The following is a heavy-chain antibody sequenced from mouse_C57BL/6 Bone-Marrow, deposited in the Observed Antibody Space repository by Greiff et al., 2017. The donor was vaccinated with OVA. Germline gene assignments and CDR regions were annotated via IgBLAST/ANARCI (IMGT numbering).Heavy chain of an antibody. CDR3: ARRGYYSNFWYFDV. V-gene: IGHV1-55*01. CDR2: IYPGSGST. D-gene: IGHD2-5*01. Sequence: QVQLQQPGAELVKPGASVKMSCKASGYTFTSYWITWVKQRPGQGLEWIGDIYPGSGSTNYNEKFKSKATLTVDTSSSTAYMQLSSLTSEDSAVYDCARRGYYSNFWYFDVWGTGTTVTVSS. CDR1: GYTFTSYW. J-gene: IGHJ1*03.